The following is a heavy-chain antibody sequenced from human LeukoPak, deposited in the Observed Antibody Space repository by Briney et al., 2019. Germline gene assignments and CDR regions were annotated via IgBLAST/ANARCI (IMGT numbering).Heavy chain of an antibody. CDR1: GITFSTYA. CDR3: ASKKVVPATPFDY. CDR2: ISGSGGGT. V-gene: IGHV3-23*01. Sequence: GGSLRLSCAASGITFSTYAMSWVRQAAGKGLEWVSLISGSGGGTYYADSVKGRFTISRDNAKNSLYLQMNSLRAEDTAVYYCASKKVVPATPFDYWGQGTLVTVSS. J-gene: IGHJ4*02. D-gene: IGHD2-15*01.